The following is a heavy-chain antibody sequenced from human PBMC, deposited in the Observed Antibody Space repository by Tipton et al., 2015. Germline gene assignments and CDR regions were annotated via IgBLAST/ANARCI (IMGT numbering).Heavy chain of an antibody. CDR2: VYYSGST. CDR1: GGSVSSGSYY. V-gene: IGHV4-61*01. Sequence: TLSLTCIVSGGSVSSGSYYWSWIRQPPGKGLEWIGYVYYSGSTNYNPSLKSRVTVSVDTSKNQFSLKLSSVTAADTAVYYCARDGGYGDYADFLHWGQGTLVTVSS. CDR3: ARDGGYGDYADFLH. D-gene: IGHD4-17*01. J-gene: IGHJ1*01.